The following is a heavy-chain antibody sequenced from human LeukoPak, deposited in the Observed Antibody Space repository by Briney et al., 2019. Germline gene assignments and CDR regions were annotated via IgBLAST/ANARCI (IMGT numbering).Heavy chain of an antibody. CDR1: GGSISRGDYY. CDR3: ARGATTYYFDY. Sequence: SQTLSLTCTVSGGSISRGDYYWRWVRQPPGKGLEWIGYIYYSGSTYYNPSLKSRVTISVDTSKNQFSLKLSSVTAADTAVYYCARGATTYYFDYWGQGTLVTVSS. CDR2: IYYSGST. D-gene: IGHD5-12*01. V-gene: IGHV4-30-4*08. J-gene: IGHJ4*02.